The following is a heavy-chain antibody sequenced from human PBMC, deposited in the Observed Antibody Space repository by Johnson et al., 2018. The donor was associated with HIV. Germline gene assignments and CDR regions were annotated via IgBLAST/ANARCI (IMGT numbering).Heavy chain of an antibody. D-gene: IGHD4-23*01. V-gene: IGHV3-20*04. CDR3: ARRTVVTPGAFDI. J-gene: IGHJ3*02. CDR1: GFTFSSYD. CDR2: INRNGDSS. Sequence: VQLVESGGGVVQPGGSLRLSCAASGFTFSSYDMSWVRQAPGKGLEWVSGINRNGDSSSYADSVKGRFTISRDNAKNSLYLQMNSLRAEDTAVYYCARRTVVTPGAFDIWGQGTMVTVSS.